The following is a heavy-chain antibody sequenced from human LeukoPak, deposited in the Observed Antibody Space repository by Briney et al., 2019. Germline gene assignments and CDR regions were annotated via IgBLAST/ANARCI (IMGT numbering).Heavy chain of an antibody. V-gene: IGHV3-23*01. D-gene: IGHD3-22*01. CDR2: ISGSGGST. CDR3: ARGGKRSITYYYDSSGSWMGGY. Sequence: GGSLRLSCAASGFTFSSYAMSWVRQAPGKGLEWVSAISGSGGSTYYADSVKGRFTISRGNSKNKLYLQMNSLRAEDTAVYYCARGGKRSITYYYDSSGSWMGGYWGQGTLVTVSS. J-gene: IGHJ4*02. CDR1: GFTFSSYA.